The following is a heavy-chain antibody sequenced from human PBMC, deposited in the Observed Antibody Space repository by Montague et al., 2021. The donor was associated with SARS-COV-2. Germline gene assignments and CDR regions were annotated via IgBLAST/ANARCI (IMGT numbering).Heavy chain of an antibody. J-gene: IGHJ2*01. Sequence: SETLSLTCTVSGGSINDHYRSWIRQSPGKGLEWIGYISSNGKTNYNPSLKSRVTLSADASRNEFSLKLYSVTAADTAVYFCARRGYYDSAGYHWHLDLWGRGMLVTVSS. V-gene: IGHV4-4*09. CDR2: ISSNGKT. CDR3: ARRGYYDSAGYHWHLDL. D-gene: IGHD3-22*01. CDR1: GGSINDHY.